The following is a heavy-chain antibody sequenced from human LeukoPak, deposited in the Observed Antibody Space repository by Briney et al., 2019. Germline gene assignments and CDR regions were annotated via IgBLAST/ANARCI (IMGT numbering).Heavy chain of an antibody. Sequence: ASVKVSCKASGYTFIDYYIHWVRQAPGQGLEFLGWISPDSGGTNYPQKFQGRVTLTRDTSISTAYMELSRLGSDDTAVYYCVTLGATSFDYWGQGTLVTVSS. D-gene: IGHD1-26*01. CDR3: VTLGATSFDY. CDR1: GYTFIDYY. J-gene: IGHJ4*02. V-gene: IGHV1-2*02. CDR2: ISPDSGGT.